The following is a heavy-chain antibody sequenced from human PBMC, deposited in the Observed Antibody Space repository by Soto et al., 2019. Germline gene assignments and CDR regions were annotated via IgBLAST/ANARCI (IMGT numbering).Heavy chain of an antibody. D-gene: IGHD6-13*01. CDR3: AREQLQVVIPDY. Sequence: GGALRLSCAASGFTFSSYWMNWVRQAPGKGLEWVANIKQDGSEKYYVDSVKGRFTISRDNTKNSLYLQMNSPRAEDTAVYYCAREQLQVVIPDYWGQGTLVTVSS. CDR1: GFTFSSYW. J-gene: IGHJ4*02. CDR2: IKQDGSEK. V-gene: IGHV3-7*01.